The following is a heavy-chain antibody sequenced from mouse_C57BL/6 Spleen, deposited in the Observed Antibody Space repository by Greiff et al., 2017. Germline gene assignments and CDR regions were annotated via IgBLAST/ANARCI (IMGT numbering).Heavy chain of an antibody. CDR2: IYPGDGDT. CDR1: GYAFSSSW. Sequence: QVQLKESGPELVKPGASVKISCKASGYAFSSSWMNWVKQRPGQGLEWIGRIYPGDGDTNYNGKFKGKATLTADKSSSTAYMQLSSLTSEDSAVYFCARGDDYDEGAFDYWGQGTTLTVSS. V-gene: IGHV1-82*01. D-gene: IGHD2-4*01. CDR3: ARGDDYDEGAFDY. J-gene: IGHJ2*01.